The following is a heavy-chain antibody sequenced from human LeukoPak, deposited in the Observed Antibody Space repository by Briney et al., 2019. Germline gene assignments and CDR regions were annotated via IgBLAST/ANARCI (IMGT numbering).Heavy chain of an antibody. CDR2: ISDSGNT. V-gene: IGHV3-23*01. CDR1: GFTLSSYA. Sequence: GESLRLSCAASGFTLSSYAMSWVRQAPGKGLEWVSAISDSGNTYHADSVKGRFTISRDSSKNTLFLQMNRLRAEDTAVYYCAGLGITMIGGVWGKGTTVTISS. D-gene: IGHD3-10*02. CDR3: AGLGITMIGGV. J-gene: IGHJ6*04.